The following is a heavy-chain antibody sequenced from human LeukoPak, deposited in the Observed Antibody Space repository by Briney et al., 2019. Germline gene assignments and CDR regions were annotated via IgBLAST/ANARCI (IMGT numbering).Heavy chain of an antibody. CDR2: INSDGSST. D-gene: IGHD2-2*01. CDR1: GFTFSSYW. Sequence: AGGSLRLSCAASGFTFSSYWMHWVRQAPGKGLVWVSRINSDGSSTSYADSVKGRFTISRDNAKNTLYLQMNSLRAEDTVVYYCARRYCSSTSCYAFDYWGQGTLVTVSS. J-gene: IGHJ4*02. CDR3: ARRYCSSTSCYAFDY. V-gene: IGHV3-74*01.